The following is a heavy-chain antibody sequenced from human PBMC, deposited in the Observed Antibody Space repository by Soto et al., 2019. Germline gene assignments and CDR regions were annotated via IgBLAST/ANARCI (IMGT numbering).Heavy chain of an antibody. CDR3: ARGRTVRNYADDSSDYFYFFDY. CDR2: VYYTGST. J-gene: IGHJ4*02. Sequence: PSETLSLTCTVSGDSISTFYWGWMRQSPGKELEWIGYVYYTGSTNYNPSLKSRVTISVDRSKNQFSLKLTSANAADTAVYYCARGRTVRNYADDSSDYFYFFDYGGQGTQVTVSS. V-gene: IGHV4-59*01. D-gene: IGHD3-22*01. CDR1: GDSISTFY.